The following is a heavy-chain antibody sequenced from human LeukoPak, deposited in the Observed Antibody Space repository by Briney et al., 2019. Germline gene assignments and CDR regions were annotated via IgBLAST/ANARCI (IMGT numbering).Heavy chain of an antibody. Sequence: GGSLRLSCAVSGFTFSTFAMNWVRQAPGKGLEWVSSLSDSAVSSYYADSVKGRFTISRDNSKNTLYLQMNSLRAEDTATHYCAKAPDSSGFPSYFDSWGQGTLVAVSS. V-gene: IGHV3-23*01. J-gene: IGHJ4*02. D-gene: IGHD3-22*01. CDR2: LSDSAVSS. CDR1: GFTFSTFA. CDR3: AKAPDSSGFPSYFDS.